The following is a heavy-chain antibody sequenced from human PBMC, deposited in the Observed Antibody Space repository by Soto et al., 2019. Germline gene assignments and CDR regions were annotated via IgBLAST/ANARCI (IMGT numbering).Heavy chain of an antibody. CDR1: GGSFSSYY. D-gene: IGHD2-8*02. Sequence: SETLSLTCTVSGGSFSSYYWSWIRQPPGKGLEWIGYIYYTGSIIYNPSLKSRVTMSVDMSMKQFSLKLNSVTAADTAVYYCARDHGWWSFDYWGQGALVTVSS. CDR3: ARDHGWWSFDY. V-gene: IGHV4-59*01. J-gene: IGHJ4*02. CDR2: IYYTGSI.